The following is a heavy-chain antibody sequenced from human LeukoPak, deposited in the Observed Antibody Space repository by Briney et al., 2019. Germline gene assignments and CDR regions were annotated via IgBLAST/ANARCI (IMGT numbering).Heavy chain of an antibody. Sequence: SVKVSCKASGYTFTSYYMHWVRQAPGQGLEWMGIINTSGGSTSYAQKFQGRVTMTRDTSTSTVYMELSSLRSEDTAVYYCAREGRITIFGVVRHPDYWGQGTLVTVSS. CDR2: INTSGGST. CDR1: GYTFTSYY. J-gene: IGHJ4*02. D-gene: IGHD3-3*01. V-gene: IGHV1-46*03. CDR3: AREGRITIFGVVRHPDY.